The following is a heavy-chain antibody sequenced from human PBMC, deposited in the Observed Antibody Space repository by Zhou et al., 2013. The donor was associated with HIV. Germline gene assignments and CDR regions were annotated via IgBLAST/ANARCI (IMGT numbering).Heavy chain of an antibody. CDR2: INPNSGGT. D-gene: IGHD3-10*01. Sequence: QVQLVQSGAEVKKPGASVKVSCKASGYTFIDYYMHWVRQAPGQGLEWMGWINPNSGGTKYAQKFQGRVTMTRDTSINTAYMDLSRLRSDDTAVYYCAKGSPISMVRGGNFDPWGQGTLVIVSS. J-gene: IGHJ5*02. V-gene: IGHV1-2*02. CDR1: GYTFIDYY. CDR3: AKGSPISMVRGGNFDP.